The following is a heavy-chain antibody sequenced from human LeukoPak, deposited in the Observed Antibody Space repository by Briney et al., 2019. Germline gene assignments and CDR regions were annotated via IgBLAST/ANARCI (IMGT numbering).Heavy chain of an antibody. V-gene: IGHV3-33*01. CDR3: ASSLSLWANYRCH. CDR2: IWYDGSNK. J-gene: IGHJ4*02. Sequence: GGSLRLSCAASGFTFSSYGMHWVRQAPGKGLEWVAVIWYDGSNKFYADSVRGRFTISRDNSKNTLYLQMNSLRAEDTAVYYCASSLSLWANYRCHWGRGTLVTVSS. D-gene: IGHD3-16*02. CDR1: GFTFSSYG.